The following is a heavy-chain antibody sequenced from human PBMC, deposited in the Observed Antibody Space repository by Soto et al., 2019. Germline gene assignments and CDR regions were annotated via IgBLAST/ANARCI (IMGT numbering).Heavy chain of an antibody. V-gene: IGHV1-2*04. CDR2: INPNSGGT. J-gene: IGHJ6*02. Sequence: ASVKVSCKASGYTFTGYYMHWVRQAPGQGLEWMGWINPNSGGTNYAQKFQGWVTMTRDTSISTAYMELSRLRSDDTAVYYCAREVIVGATTVYYYYGMGVWGQGTTVTVSS. CDR1: GYTFTGYY. CDR3: AREVIVGATTVYYYYGMGV. D-gene: IGHD1-26*01.